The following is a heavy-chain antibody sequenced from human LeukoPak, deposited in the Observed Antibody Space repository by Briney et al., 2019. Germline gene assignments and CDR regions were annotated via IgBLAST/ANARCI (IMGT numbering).Heavy chain of an antibody. D-gene: IGHD6-13*01. CDR3: ARGIGLSWSLDS. V-gene: IGHV3-53*01. Sequence: GGSLRLSCAVSGFTVSNDYMSWVRQAPGKGLEWFSVIYPDHRTYYADSVKGRFTISRDNSKNTLYLQINSLRAEDTAVYYCARGIGLSWSLDSWCQGTLVTVSS. CDR2: IYPDHRT. CDR1: GFTVSNDY. J-gene: IGHJ4*02.